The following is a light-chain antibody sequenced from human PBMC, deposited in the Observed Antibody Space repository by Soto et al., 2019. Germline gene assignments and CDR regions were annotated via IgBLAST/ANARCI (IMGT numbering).Light chain of an antibody. CDR2: GNS. V-gene: IGLV1-40*01. J-gene: IGLJ2*01. CDR3: QSYDSSRSGHVV. Sequence: QSVLTQPPSVSGAPGQRVTISCTGSSSNIGAGYDVHWYQQPPGTAPKLLMYGNSNRPSGVPDRFSGSKSGTSASLAITGLQAEDEADYYCQSYDSSRSGHVVFGGGTKLTVL. CDR1: SSNIGAGYD.